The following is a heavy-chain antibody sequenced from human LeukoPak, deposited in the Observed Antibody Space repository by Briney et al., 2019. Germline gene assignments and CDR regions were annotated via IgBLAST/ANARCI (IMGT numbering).Heavy chain of an antibody. CDR1: GGTFSSFA. D-gene: IGHD6-19*01. Sequence: SVKVSCKASGGTFSSFAISWVRQALGQGLEWMGGIIPIFGTANYAQKFQGRVTITADESTSTAYMELSSLRSEDTAVYYCARGEEWLVHSAIDYWGQGTLVTVSS. J-gene: IGHJ4*02. V-gene: IGHV1-69*01. CDR3: ARGEEWLVHSAIDY. CDR2: IIPIFGTA.